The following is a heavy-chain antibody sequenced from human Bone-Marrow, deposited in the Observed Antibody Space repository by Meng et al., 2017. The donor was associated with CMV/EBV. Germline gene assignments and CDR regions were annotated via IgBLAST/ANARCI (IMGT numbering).Heavy chain of an antibody. J-gene: IGHJ6*02. CDR1: GFTFDDYG. D-gene: IGHD3-3*01. Sequence: GGSLRLSCAASGFTFDDYGMSWVRQAPGKGLEWVSGINWNGGSTGYADSVKGRFTISRDNAKNSLYLQMNSPRAEDTALYYCARVGGVPYISGYFYYYGMDVWGEGTTVTVSS. CDR3: ARVGGVPYISGYFYYYGMDV. V-gene: IGHV3-20*04. CDR2: INWNGGST.